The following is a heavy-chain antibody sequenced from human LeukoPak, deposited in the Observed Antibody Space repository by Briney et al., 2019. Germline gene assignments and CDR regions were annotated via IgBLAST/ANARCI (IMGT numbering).Heavy chain of an antibody. CDR1: GFTFDDYA. CDR3: AKDTDYYDASDYYYAFDF. D-gene: IGHD3-22*01. CDR2: ISWNSGNI. J-gene: IGHJ4*02. Sequence: GGSLRLSCAASGFTFDDYAMHWVRQAPGKGLEWVSGISWNSGNIKYADSVKGRFTISRDNAKKSLYLQIHSLRAEDTALYYCAKDTDYYDASDYYYAFDFWGQGTLVTVSS. V-gene: IGHV3-9*01.